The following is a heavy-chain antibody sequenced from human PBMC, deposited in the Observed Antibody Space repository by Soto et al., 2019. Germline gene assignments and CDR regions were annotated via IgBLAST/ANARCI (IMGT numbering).Heavy chain of an antibody. J-gene: IGHJ4*02. CDR1: GYTFTSYG. D-gene: IGHD3-3*01. Sequence: ASVKVSCKASGYTFTSYGISWVRQAPGQGLEWMGWISAYNGNTNYAQKLQGRVTMTTDTSTSTAYMELRSLRSDDTAVYYCARGDMVYDFWSGYPRGPYYFDYWGQGTLVTVSS. CDR3: ARGDMVYDFWSGYPRGPYYFDY. V-gene: IGHV1-18*04. CDR2: ISAYNGNT.